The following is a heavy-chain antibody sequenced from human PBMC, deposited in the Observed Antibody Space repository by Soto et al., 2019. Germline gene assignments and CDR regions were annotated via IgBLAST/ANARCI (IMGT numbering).Heavy chain of an antibody. CDR3: AHKGGGDRILDY. V-gene: IGHV2-5*02. D-gene: IGHD3-16*01. CDR2: IYWDGYK. CDR1: GFSLRTSGVG. J-gene: IGHJ4*02. Sequence: QITLKESGPTLVKPTQTLTLTCAFSGFSLRTSGVGVGWIRQPPGKALEWLALIYWDGYKHYSPSLKSRLTIPEDTPKHQVVLTRTNMAPVDTATYLCAHKGGGDRILDYWGQGTLVTVSS.